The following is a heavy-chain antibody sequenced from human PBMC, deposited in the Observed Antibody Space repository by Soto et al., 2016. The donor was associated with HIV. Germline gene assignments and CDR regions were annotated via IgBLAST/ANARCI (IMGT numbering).Heavy chain of an antibody. CDR1: GFTFSSYS. Sequence: EVQLVESGGGLVKPGGSLRLSCAASGFTFSSYSMNWVRQAPGKGLEWVSSITSSSNYIYYADSVKGRFTISRDNAKKSLYLQMNSLRVDDTAVYYCAREKGQQLPLDYVGPGNPGSPSPQ. V-gene: IGHV3-21*01. CDR2: ITSSSNYI. J-gene: IGHJ4*02. D-gene: IGHD6-13*01. CDR3: AREKGQQLPLDY.